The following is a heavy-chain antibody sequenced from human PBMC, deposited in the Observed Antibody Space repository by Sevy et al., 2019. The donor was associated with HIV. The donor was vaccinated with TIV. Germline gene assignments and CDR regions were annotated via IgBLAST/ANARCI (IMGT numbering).Heavy chain of an antibody. CDR2: IGYDGSDK. J-gene: IGHJ6*02. Sequence: GGSLRLSCIASGFTFRNYGIHWVRQAPGKGLDWVAVIGYDGSDKYYADSVKGRFTISRDNSKNTLFLQMNSLRVEDTAVYYCAKERGGSYIPYFYGMDVWGQGTAVTGSS. V-gene: IGHV3-30*18. CDR1: GFTFRNYG. CDR3: AKERGGSYIPYFYGMDV. D-gene: IGHD1-26*01.